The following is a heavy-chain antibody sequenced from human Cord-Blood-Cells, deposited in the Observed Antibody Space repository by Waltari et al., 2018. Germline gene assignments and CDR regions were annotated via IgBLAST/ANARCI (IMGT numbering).Heavy chain of an antibody. CDR1: GCPFDGYA. CDR3: AKDGPNSSGWNGGDY. CDR2: ISGDGGST. V-gene: IGHV3-43*02. J-gene: IGHJ4*02. D-gene: IGHD6-19*01. Sequence: EVQLVESGGGVVQPGGSRRPSCAASGCPFDGYAIPLSRHAPGKGLGWVSLISGDGGSTYYADSVKGRFTISRDNSKNSLYLQMNSLRTEDTALYYCAKDGPNSSGWNGGDYWGQGTLVTVSS.